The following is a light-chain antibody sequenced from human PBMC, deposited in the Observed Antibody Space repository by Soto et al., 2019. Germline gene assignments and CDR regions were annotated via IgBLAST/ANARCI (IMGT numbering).Light chain of an antibody. CDR3: SSYTNSIAV. Sequence: QSALTQPASVSGSPGQSITISCTGTRNDIGTYTYVSWYQHHPGKAPKLLIYEVSDRPSGVSNRFSGSKSGNTASLTISGLQAEDEADYYCSSYTNSIAVFGGGTKVTVL. CDR1: RNDIGTYTY. J-gene: IGLJ3*02. V-gene: IGLV2-14*01. CDR2: EVS.